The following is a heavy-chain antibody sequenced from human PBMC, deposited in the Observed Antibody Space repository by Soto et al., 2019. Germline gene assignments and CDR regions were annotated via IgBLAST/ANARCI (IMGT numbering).Heavy chain of an antibody. CDR3: AKAYFVWSSEQPYYFDY. J-gene: IGHJ4*02. CDR1: GFTFSNYA. V-gene: IGHV3-23*01. D-gene: IGHD3-16*01. CDR2: ISGSGGRS. Sequence: EVQLLDSGGGLVQPGGSLRLSCAASGFTFSNYAMTWVHQGPGKGLEWVSGISGSGGRSYYADSVKGRFTISRDNSKSTLYLQMNSLRAEATAVYYCAKAYFVWSSEQPYYFDYWGQGTLVTFSS.